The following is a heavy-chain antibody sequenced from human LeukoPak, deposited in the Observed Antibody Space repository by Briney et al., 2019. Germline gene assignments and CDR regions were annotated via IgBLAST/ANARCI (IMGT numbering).Heavy chain of an antibody. CDR2: XNPSGGST. J-gene: IGHJ6*02. CDR1: GYTFTSYY. CDR3: ARGAAARRHYYYGMDV. D-gene: IGHD6-13*01. V-gene: IGHV1-46*01. Sequence: ASVKVSCKASGYTFTSYYMHWVRQAPGQGLEXXXXXNPSGGSTSYAQKSQGRVTMTRDTSTSTVYMELSSLRSEDTAVYYCARGAAARRHYYYGMDVWGQGTTVTVSS.